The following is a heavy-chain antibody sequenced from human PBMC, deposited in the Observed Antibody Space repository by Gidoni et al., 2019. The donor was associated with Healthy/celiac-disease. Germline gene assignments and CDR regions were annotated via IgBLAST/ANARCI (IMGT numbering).Heavy chain of an antibody. CDR1: GGPFSSYA. Sequence: VQLVQSGAEVKKPASSVKVSCKVSGGPFSSYANSWVRRAPGQALEWMGGIIPSFGTANYAQKFQGRVTITADESTSTAYMELSSLRSEDTAVYYCARDGSYYYDSSGYYPSYYYGMDVWGQGTTVTVSS. J-gene: IGHJ6*02. D-gene: IGHD3-22*01. CDR2: IIPSFGTA. V-gene: IGHV1-69*01. CDR3: ARDGSYYYDSSGYYPSYYYGMDV.